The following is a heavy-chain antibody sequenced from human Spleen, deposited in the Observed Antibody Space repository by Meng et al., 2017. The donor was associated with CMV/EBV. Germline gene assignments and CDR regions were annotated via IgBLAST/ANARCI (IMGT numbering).Heavy chain of an antibody. D-gene: IGHD2-2*01. CDR2: IYSIGNT. Sequence: GGSLRLSCAASGFTFSSYSMNWVRQAPGKGLEWVSTIYSIGNTYYAESVKGRFTISRDDAKNTLSLQMNSLRVDNTAAYYCARNLVLPAAIQYYYRNYGMDVWGQGTTVTVSS. CDR3: ARNLVLPAAIQYYYRNYGMDV. CDR1: GFTFSSYS. J-gene: IGHJ6*02. V-gene: IGHV3-66*02.